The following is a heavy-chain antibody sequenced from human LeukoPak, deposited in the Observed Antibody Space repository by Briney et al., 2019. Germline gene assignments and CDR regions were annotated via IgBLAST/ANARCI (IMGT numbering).Heavy chain of an antibody. CDR2: ISYDGSNK. D-gene: IGHD5-18*01. J-gene: IGHJ4*02. Sequence: PGGSLRLSCAGSGFTFSNSWMGWVRQAPGKGLEWVAVISYDGSNKYYADSVKGRFTISRDNSKNTLYLQMNSLRAEDTAVYYCAKDLSKAMVTSIMGYWGQGTLVTVSS. V-gene: IGHV3-30*18. CDR1: GFTFSNSW. CDR3: AKDLSKAMVTSIMGY.